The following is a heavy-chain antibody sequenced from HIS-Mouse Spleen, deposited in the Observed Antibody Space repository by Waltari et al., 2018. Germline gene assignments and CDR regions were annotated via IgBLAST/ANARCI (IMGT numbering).Heavy chain of an antibody. Sequence: EVQLVESGGGLVKPGGSLRLSCAASGFTFSNAWMIWVRQDPGKGVARVGRMKSKTDCGTTEYAAPVKGRFTVSRDDSKNTLYLQMNSLKTEETAVYYCTTDYPRQGYWGQGTLVTVSS. J-gene: IGHJ4*02. CDR3: TTDYPRQGY. CDR1: GFTFSNAW. V-gene: IGHV3-15*01. CDR2: MKSKTDCGTT. D-gene: IGHD3-16*02.